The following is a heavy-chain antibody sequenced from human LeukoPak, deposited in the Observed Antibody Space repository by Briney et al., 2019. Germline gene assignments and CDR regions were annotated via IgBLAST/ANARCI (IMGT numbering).Heavy chain of an antibody. V-gene: IGHV4-59*01. CDR2: INYSGSS. J-gene: IGHJ4*02. CDR1: GDSISSYY. Sequence: SETQSLTCTVSGDSISSYYWSWIRQPPGKGLEWIGYINYSGSSKHNPSLTSRVTMALDTSKNQFSLKLISVIAADTAVYYCARGYYDSSGYYTPTLYFDYWGQGILVTVSS. CDR3: ARGYYDSSGYYTPTLYFDY. D-gene: IGHD3-22*01.